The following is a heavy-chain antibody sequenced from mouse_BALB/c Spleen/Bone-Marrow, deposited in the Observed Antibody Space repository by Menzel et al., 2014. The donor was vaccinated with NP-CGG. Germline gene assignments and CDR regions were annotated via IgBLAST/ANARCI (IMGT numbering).Heavy chain of an antibody. CDR3: ARSGYYGSSYFDY. J-gene: IGHJ2*01. Sequence: EVQGVESGPELVKPGASVKISCKASGYSFTGYFMNWVMQSHGKSLEWIGRINPYNGDTFHNQKFKGKATLTVDKSSSTAHMELRSLASEDSAVYYCARSGYYGSSYFDYWGQGTTLTVSS. CDR1: GYSFTGYF. CDR2: INPYNGDT. D-gene: IGHD1-1*01. V-gene: IGHV1-20*02.